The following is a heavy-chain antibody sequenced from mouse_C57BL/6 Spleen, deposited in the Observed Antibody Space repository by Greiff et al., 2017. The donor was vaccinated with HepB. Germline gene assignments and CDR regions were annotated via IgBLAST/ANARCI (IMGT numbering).Heavy chain of an antibody. J-gene: IGHJ2*01. CDR2: IDPETGGT. CDR3: TRSYDGYTYYFDY. D-gene: IGHD2-3*01. Sequence: VQLQQSGAELVRPGASVTLSCKASGYTFTDYEMHWVKQTPVHGLEWIGAIDPETGGTAYNQKFKGKAILTADKSSSTAYMELRSLTSEDSAVYYCTRSYDGYTYYFDYWGQGTTLTVSS. CDR1: GYTFTDYE. V-gene: IGHV1-15*01.